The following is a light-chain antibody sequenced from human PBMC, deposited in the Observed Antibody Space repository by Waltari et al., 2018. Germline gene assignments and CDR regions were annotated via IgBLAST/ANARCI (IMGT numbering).Light chain of an antibody. CDR1: QNIHRW. CDR3: QEYRTYRT. V-gene: IGKV1-5*03. J-gene: IGKJ1*01. Sequence: DIQMTQPPSTLSASVGERVTLTCRASQNIHRWLAWYQQKPGKAPKLLIYKTSSVESGVASRFSGSGYGTEFTLTISSLQPDDFATYYCQEYRTYRTFGQGTKVEIK. CDR2: KTS.